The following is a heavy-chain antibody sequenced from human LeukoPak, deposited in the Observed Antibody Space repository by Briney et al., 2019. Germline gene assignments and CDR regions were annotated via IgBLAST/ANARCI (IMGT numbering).Heavy chain of an antibody. CDR1: GYTFTSYG. CDR2: ISAYNGNT. Sequence: ASVKVSCKASGYTFTSYGISWVRQASGQGLEWMGWISAYNGNTNYAQKLQGRVTMTTDTTTSTAYMELRSLRSDDTAVYYCATGQAVAGAFDIWGQGTMVTVSS. D-gene: IGHD6-19*01. J-gene: IGHJ3*02. V-gene: IGHV1-18*01. CDR3: ATGQAVAGAFDI.